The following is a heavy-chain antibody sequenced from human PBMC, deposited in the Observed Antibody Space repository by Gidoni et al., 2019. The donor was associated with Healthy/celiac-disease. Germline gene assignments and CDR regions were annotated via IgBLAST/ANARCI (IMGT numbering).Heavy chain of an antibody. CDR2: INPNSGGT. J-gene: IGHJ4*02. CDR1: GYTFTGYY. CDR3: ARDGFPLGDYCSGGSCDRGWLDY. Sequence: QVQLVQSGAEVKKPGASVKVSCKASGYTFTGYYMHWVRQAPGQGLEWMGWINPNSGGTNYAQKFQGRVTMTRDTSISTAYMELSRLRSDDTAVYYCARDGFPLGDYCSGGSCDRGWLDYWGQGTLVTVSS. D-gene: IGHD2-15*01. V-gene: IGHV1-2*02.